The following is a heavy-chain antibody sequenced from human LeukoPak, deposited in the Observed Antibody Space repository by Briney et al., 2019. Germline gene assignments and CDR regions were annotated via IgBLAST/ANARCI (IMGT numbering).Heavy chain of an antibody. J-gene: IGHJ6*02. D-gene: IGHD3-10*01. CDR1: GFTFSSYS. CDR3: ARDRVSITMVRGTYYYYYYGMDV. V-gene: IGHV3-21*01. CDR2: ISSSSSYI. Sequence: GSRRLSCAASGFTFSSYSMNWVSQAPGKGLEWVSSISSSSSYIYYADSVKGRFTISRDNAKNSLYLQMNSLRAEDTAVYYCARDRVSITMVRGTYYYYYYGMDVWGQGTTVTVSS.